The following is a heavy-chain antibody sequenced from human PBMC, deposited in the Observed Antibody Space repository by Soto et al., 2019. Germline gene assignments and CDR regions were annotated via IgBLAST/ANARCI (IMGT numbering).Heavy chain of an antibody. CDR2: ISAYNGNT. CDR1: GYTFTSYG. CDR3: ARDLVAYYYDSSGLSSFDY. Sequence: QVQLVQSGAEVKKPGASVKVSCKASGYTFTSYGISWVRQAPGQGLEWMGWISAYNGNTNYAQKLQGRVTMTTDTSTSTAYMELRSLRSDDTAVYYCARDLVAYYYDSSGLSSFDYWGKGTLVTVSS. D-gene: IGHD3-22*01. V-gene: IGHV1-18*04. J-gene: IGHJ4*02.